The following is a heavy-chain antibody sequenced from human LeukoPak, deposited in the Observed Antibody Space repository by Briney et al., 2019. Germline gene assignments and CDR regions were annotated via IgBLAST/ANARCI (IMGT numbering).Heavy chain of an antibody. Sequence: SETLSLTCTVSGGSISSGSYYWGWIRQPPGKELEWIGIIYSSGSTYYNPSLKSRVTISVDTSKNQFSLKLSSVTAADTAVYYCARHGYYYYYMDVWGKGTTVTVSS. CDR1: GGSISSGSYY. CDR3: ARHGYYYYYMDV. J-gene: IGHJ6*03. V-gene: IGHV4-39*01. CDR2: IYSSGST.